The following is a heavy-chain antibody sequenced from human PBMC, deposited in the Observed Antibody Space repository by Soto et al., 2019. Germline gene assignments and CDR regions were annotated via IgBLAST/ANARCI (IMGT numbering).Heavy chain of an antibody. CDR2: ISGSGGST. CDR3: ARGPSSGWYYFDY. Sequence: PGGSLRLSCAASGFTFSSYAMSWVRQAPGKGLEWVSAISGSGGSTYYADSVKGRFTFSRDNAKNTLSLQMNSLRAEDTAVYYCARGPSSGWYYFDYWGQGMLVTVS. CDR1: GFTFSSYA. J-gene: IGHJ4*02. D-gene: IGHD6-19*01. V-gene: IGHV3-23*01.